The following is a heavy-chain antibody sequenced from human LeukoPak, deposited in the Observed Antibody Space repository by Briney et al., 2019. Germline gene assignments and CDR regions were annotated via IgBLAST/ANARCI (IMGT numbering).Heavy chain of an antibody. CDR3: ARHVRRITMIVVAVGTGVFDI. CDR1: GGSISSSSYY. V-gene: IGHV4-39*01. CDR2: RCHSGST. Sequence: PSETLSLTCTVSGGSISSSSYYWGWIRQPPGKGLEWIGSRCHSGSTYYNPSLKSRVTIYVDTSKNQFSLKLSSVTAADTAVYYCARHVRRITMIVVAVGTGVFDIWGQGTMVTVSS. D-gene: IGHD3-22*01. J-gene: IGHJ3*02.